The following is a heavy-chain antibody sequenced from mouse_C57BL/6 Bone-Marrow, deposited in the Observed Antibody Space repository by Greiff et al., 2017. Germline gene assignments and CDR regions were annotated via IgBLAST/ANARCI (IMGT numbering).Heavy chain of an antibody. CDR1: GYTFTEYT. CDR3: ARHERGPPMVTTGPFAY. D-gene: IGHD2-2*01. J-gene: IGHJ3*01. V-gene: IGHV1-62-2*01. CDR2: FYPGSGSI. Sequence: QVQLKESGAELVKPGASVKLSCKASGYTFTEYTIHWVKQRSGQGLEWIGWFYPGSGSIKYNEKFKDKATLTADKSSSTVYMELSRLTSEDSAVYFCARHERGPPMVTTGPFAYWGQGTLVTVSA.